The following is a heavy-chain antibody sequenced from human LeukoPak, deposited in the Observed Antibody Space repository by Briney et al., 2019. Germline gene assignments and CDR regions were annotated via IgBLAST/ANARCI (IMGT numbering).Heavy chain of an antibody. D-gene: IGHD6-13*01. CDR1: GGSISSSSYY. CDR2: IYYSGST. V-gene: IGHV4-39*07. J-gene: IGHJ4*02. Sequence: SETLSLTCTVSGGSISSSSYYWGWIRQPPGKGLEWIGSIYYSGSTYYNPSLKSRVTISVDTSKNQFSLKLSSVTAAGTAVYYCARVVGQQLVDYWGQGTLVTVSS. CDR3: ARVVGQQLVDY.